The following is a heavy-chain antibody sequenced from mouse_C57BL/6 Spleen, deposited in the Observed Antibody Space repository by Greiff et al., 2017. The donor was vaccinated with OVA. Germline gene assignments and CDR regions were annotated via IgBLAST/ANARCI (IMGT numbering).Heavy chain of an antibody. CDR2: IDPSDSET. D-gene: IGHD3-2*02. V-gene: IGHV1-52*01. CDR1: GYTFTSYW. Sequence: VQLQQPGAELVRPGSSVKLSCKASGYTFTSYWMHWVKQRPIQGLEWIGNIDPSDSETHYNQKFKDKATLTVDKSSSTAYMQLSSLTSEDSAVYYCATPDSSGYSCGYWGQGTTLTGSS. CDR3: ATPDSSGYSCGY. J-gene: IGHJ2*01.